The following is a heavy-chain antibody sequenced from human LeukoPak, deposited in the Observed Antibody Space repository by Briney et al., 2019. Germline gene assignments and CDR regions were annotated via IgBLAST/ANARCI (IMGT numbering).Heavy chain of an antibody. J-gene: IGHJ4*02. CDR1: GFTFSNHG. V-gene: IGHV3-23*01. Sequence: GGSLRLSCAASGFTFSNHGMNWVRQAPGKGLEWLSGVSPPGGGTYYADSVKGRFTISRDDAKNSLYLQMNSLRAEDTAVYYCARDPYGGYGDWGQGTLVTVSS. CDR3: ARDPYGGYGD. D-gene: IGHD5-12*01. CDR2: VSPPGGGT.